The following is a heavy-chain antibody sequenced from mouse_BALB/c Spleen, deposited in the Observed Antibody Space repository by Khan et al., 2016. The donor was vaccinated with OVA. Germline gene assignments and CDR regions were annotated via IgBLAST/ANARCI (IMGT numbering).Heavy chain of an antibody. CDR3: GRGGHYGAWCAY. D-gene: IGHD2-1*01. V-gene: IGHV1-7*01. CDR1: GYSFTTYW. CDR2: INPSTGYT. J-gene: IGHJ3*01. Sequence: QVRLQQSGAELAKPGASVKISCKASGYSFTTYWMHWVKQRPGQGLEWIGYINPSTGYTDYNQKFKDKATLTADKSSSTAYMELSSLTSDDSAVYYCGRGGHYGAWCAYWGQGTLVTVSA.